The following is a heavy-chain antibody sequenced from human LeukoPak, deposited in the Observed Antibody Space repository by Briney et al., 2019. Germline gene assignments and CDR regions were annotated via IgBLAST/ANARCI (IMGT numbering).Heavy chain of an antibody. CDR2: IIPIFGTA. CDR1: GGTFSSYA. D-gene: IGHD1-26*01. J-gene: IGHJ4*02. V-gene: IGHV1-69*13. CDR3: ATDLLVGATRGY. Sequence: SVKVSCKASGGTFSSYAISWVRQAPGQGLEWMGGIIPIFGTANYAQKFQGRVTITADESTSTAYMELSSLRSEDTAVYYCATDLLVGATRGYWGQGTLVTVSS.